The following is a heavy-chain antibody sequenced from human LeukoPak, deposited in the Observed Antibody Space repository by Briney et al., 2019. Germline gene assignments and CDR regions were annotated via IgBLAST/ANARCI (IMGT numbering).Heavy chain of an antibody. V-gene: IGHV4-31*03. CDR1: GGSISSGGYY. Sequence: SETLSLTCTVSGGSISSGGYYWSWIRQHPGKGLEWIGYIYYSGSTYYNPSLKSRVTISVDTSKNQFSLKLSSVTAADTAVYYCARGVLWFGEGDYWGQGTLVTVSS. D-gene: IGHD3-10*01. CDR3: ARGVLWFGEGDY. CDR2: IYYSGST. J-gene: IGHJ4*02.